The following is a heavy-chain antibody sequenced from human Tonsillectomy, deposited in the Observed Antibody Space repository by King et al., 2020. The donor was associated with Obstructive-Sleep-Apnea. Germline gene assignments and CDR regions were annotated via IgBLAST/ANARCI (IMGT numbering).Heavy chain of an antibody. J-gene: IGHJ4*02. CDR2: IFYSGST. CDR3: TRRLINYAIDS. V-gene: IGHV4-39*07. D-gene: IGHD4-11*01. CDR1: GGSITTTNYY. Sequence: QLQESGPGLVKPSGTLSLTCTVSGGSITTTNYYWGWVRQSPGMGLEWIGNIFYSGSTNYNPSLNSRVSISADTSKNQFSLDLSSVTAADTAIYYCTRRLINYAIDSWGQGTLVTVSS.